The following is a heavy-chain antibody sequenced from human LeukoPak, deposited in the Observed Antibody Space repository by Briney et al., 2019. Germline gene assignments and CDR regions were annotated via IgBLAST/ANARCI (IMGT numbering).Heavy chain of an antibody. CDR2: MNPNSGNT. Sequence: GASVKVSCKASGYTFTSYDINWVRQATGQGLEWMGWMNPNSGNTGYAQKFQGRVTITRNTSISTAYMELSSLRSEDTAVYYCARSPRRDGYNFDYRGQGTLVTVSS. CDR3: ARSPRRDGYNFDY. CDR1: GYTFTSYD. D-gene: IGHD5-24*01. V-gene: IGHV1-8*03. J-gene: IGHJ4*02.